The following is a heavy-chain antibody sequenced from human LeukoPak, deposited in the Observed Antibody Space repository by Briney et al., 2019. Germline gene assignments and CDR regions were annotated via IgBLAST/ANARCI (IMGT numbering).Heavy chain of an antibody. J-gene: IGHJ4*02. V-gene: IGHV3-73*01. D-gene: IGHD1-20*01. CDR3: VITGTTPD. Sequence: PGGSLKLSCAASGFTFSGSAMHWVRQASGKGLEWVGRIRSKANSYATAYAASVKGRFTISRDDSKNTAYLQMNSLKTEDTAVYYGVITGTTPDWGQGTLVTVSS. CDR2: IRSKANSYAT. CDR1: GFTFSGSA.